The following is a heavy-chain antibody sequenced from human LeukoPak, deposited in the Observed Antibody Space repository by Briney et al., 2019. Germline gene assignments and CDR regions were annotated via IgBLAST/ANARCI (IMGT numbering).Heavy chain of an antibody. Sequence: GGSLRLSCAASGFTFSESSMNWVRQAPGKGLEWVAFIRYDGSNKYYADSVKGRFTISRDNSKNTLYLQMNSLRAEDTAVYYCAKDIYYDSSGYFGWGQGTLVTVSS. J-gene: IGHJ4*02. CDR3: AKDIYYDSSGYFG. CDR2: IRYDGSNK. V-gene: IGHV3-30*02. D-gene: IGHD3-22*01. CDR1: GFTFSESS.